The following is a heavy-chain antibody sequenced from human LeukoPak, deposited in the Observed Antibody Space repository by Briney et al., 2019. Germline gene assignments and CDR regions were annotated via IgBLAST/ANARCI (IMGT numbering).Heavy chain of an antibody. J-gene: IGHJ6*03. CDR1: GYTFTGYY. CDR2: INPNSGGT. Sequence: ASVKVSCKASGYTFTGYYMHWVRQAPGQGLEWMGWINPNSGGTNYAQEFQGRVTMTRDTSISTAYMELSRLRSDDTAVYYCARAYYDSSGYRYYYYMDVWGKGTTVTVSS. D-gene: IGHD3-22*01. V-gene: IGHV1-2*02. CDR3: ARAYYDSSGYRYYYYMDV.